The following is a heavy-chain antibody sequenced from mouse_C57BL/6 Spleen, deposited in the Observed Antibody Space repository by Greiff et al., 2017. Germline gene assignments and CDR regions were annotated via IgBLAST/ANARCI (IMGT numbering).Heavy chain of an antibody. CDR1: GYSITSGYY. J-gene: IGHJ3*01. Sequence: DVKLQESGPGLVKPSQSLSLTCSVTGYSITSGYYWNWIRQFPGNKLEWMGYISYDGSNNYNPSLKNRISITRDTSKNQFFLKLNSVTTEDTATYYCASNLFAYWGQGTLVTVSA. CDR2: ISYDGSN. D-gene: IGHD1-3*01. CDR3: ASNLFAY. V-gene: IGHV3-6*01.